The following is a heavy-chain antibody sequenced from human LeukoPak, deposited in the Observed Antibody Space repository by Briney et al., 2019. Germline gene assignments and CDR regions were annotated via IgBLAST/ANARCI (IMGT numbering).Heavy chain of an antibody. CDR2: IIPIFGTA. CDR1: GGTFSSYA. CDR3: ATDYGSTWYPADAFDI. Sequence: ASVKVSCKASGGTFSSYAISWVRQAPGQGLEWMGGIIPIFGTANYAQKFQGRVTITADESTSTAYMELSSLRSEDTAVYYCATDYGSTWYPADAFDIWGQGTMVTVSS. J-gene: IGHJ3*02. D-gene: IGHD6-13*01. V-gene: IGHV1-69*13.